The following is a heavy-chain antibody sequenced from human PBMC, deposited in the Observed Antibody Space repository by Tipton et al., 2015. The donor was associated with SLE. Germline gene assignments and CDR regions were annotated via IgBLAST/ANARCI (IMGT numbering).Heavy chain of an antibody. J-gene: IGHJ4*02. V-gene: IGHV4-4*07. Sequence: TLSLTCTVSGGSVSSYYWIWIRQPAGKGLEWIGHVYDSGGTYYNPSLKSRLTMSVDTSKNQVSLNLNSVTAADTAVYYCARLAQFWSGYYCFDYWGQGALVTVSS. CDR2: VYDSGGT. CDR1: GGSVSSYY. D-gene: IGHD3-3*02. CDR3: ARLAQFWSGYYCFDY.